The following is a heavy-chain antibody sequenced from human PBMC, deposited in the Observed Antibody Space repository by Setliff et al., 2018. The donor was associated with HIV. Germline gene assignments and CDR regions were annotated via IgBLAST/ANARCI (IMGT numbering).Heavy chain of an antibody. J-gene: IGHJ4*02. V-gene: IGHV1-3*01. D-gene: IGHD2-21*01. CDR2: INAGNGNT. CDR1: GYSFSNYA. Sequence: ASVKVSCKASGYSFSNYAMHWVRQAPGQSLEWMGWINAGNGNTKYSQKFQGRVTITRDTSASTAYMELSSLRSEDTAVYYCARGTINNYFDYWGQGTQVTVSS. CDR3: ARGTINNYFDY.